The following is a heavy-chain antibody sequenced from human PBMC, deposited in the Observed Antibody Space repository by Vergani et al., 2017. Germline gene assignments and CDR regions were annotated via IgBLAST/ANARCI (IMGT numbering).Heavy chain of an antibody. V-gene: IGHV5-51*01. CDR3: ARHTTYTDS. CDR2: IYPADSDT. Sequence: EVELVQSGPEMRKPGESLKISCKGSEYSFGNYWIGWVRQMPGKGLEWMGIIYPADSDTRNSPSFQGQVTISADKSISTAFLQWDSLKASATALYYCARHTTYTDSWGQGTLVTVSS. D-gene: IGHD1-1*01. CDR1: EYSFGNYW. J-gene: IGHJ4*02.